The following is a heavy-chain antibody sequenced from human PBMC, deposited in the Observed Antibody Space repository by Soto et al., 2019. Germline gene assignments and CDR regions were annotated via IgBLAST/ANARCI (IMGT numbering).Heavy chain of an antibody. J-gene: IGHJ4*02. CDR1: GGSISSYY. CDR2: IYYSGST. V-gene: IGHV4-59*01. CDR3: ARSSAAIAY. D-gene: IGHD2-2*02. Sequence: QVQLQESGPGLVKPSETLSLTCTVSGGSISSYYWSWIRQPPGKGLEWIGYIYYSGSTNYNPSLTGRVTISVDTSKNQFSLKLSSVTAADTPVYYCARSSAAIAYWGQGTLVTVSS.